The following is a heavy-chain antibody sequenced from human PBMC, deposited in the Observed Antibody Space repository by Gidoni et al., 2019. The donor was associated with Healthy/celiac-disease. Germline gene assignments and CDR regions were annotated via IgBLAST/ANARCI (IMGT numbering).Heavy chain of an antibody. CDR3: ARSIAAAHPGVDY. J-gene: IGHJ4*02. Sequence: QVQLLESGGGVVQPGGSLRPSFAASGFPFSSYGMHWVRQAPGKGLEWVAVIWYDGSNKYYADSVKGRFTISRDNSKNTLYLQMNSLRAEDTAVYYCARSIAAAHPGVDYWGQGTLVTVSS. D-gene: IGHD6-13*01. V-gene: IGHV3-33*01. CDR1: GFPFSSYG. CDR2: IWYDGSNK.